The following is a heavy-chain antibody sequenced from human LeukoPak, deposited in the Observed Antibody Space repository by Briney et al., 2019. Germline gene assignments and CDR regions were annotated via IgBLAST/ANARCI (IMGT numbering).Heavy chain of an antibody. D-gene: IGHD3-10*01. Sequence: GGSLRLSCAASDFSFITYAMSWVRQAPGKGLEWVSTISGGGDATYYADSVKGRFTISRDNSKNTLYLQMSSLRVEDTAVYYCARDSSMLRGPLVIYYFDFWGQGTLVTVSS. CDR3: ARDSSMLRGPLVIYYFDF. V-gene: IGHV3-23*01. CDR2: ISGGGDAT. CDR1: DFSFITYA. J-gene: IGHJ4*02.